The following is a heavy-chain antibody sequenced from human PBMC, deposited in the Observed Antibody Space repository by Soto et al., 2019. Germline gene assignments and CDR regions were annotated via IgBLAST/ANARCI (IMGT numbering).Heavy chain of an antibody. V-gene: IGHV6-1*01. CDR2: TYYRSKWYN. Sequence: KQSQTLSLTCAISGDSVSSNSAAWNWIRQSPSRGLEWLGRTYYRSKWYNDYAVSVKSRITINPDTSKNQFSLQLNSVTPEDTAVYYCAREGGYDSSGYYSVRAFDIWGQGTMVTVSS. D-gene: IGHD3-22*01. CDR3: AREGGYDSSGYYSVRAFDI. CDR1: GDSVSSNSAA. J-gene: IGHJ3*02.